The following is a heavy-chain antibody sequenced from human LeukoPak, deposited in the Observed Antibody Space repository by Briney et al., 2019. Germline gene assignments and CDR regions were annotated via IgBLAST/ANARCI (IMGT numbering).Heavy chain of an antibody. CDR3: ARSVAAAGYFDY. D-gene: IGHD6-13*01. J-gene: IGHJ4*02. Sequence: GESLKISCKGSGYSFNTYWIGWVRQMPGKGLEWMGIIYPGDSETRYSPSFQGQVTISADKSISTAYLQWRSLKASDTAMYYCARSVAAAGYFDYWGQGTLVTVSA. CDR2: IYPGDSET. V-gene: IGHV5-51*01. CDR1: GYSFNTYW.